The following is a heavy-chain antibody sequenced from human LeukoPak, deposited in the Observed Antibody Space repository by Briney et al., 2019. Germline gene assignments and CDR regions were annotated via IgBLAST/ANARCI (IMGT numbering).Heavy chain of an antibody. D-gene: IGHD3-22*01. CDR3: VRLRRNGDTSGYYCYYDY. V-gene: IGHV3-21*06. CDR1: QFSFSSYS. Sequence: GGSLRLSCAASQFSFSSYSFNWVRQAPGQGLEWVASINKGATHTYYADSMRGRFTVSRDDAKNSLFLQMHSLSAEDTAVYYCVRLRRNGDTSGYYCYYDYWGRGTLVTVSS. CDR2: INKGATHT. J-gene: IGHJ4*02.